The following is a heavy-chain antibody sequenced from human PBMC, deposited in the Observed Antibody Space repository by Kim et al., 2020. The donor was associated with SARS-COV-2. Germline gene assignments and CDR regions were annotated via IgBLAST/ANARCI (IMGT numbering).Heavy chain of an antibody. J-gene: IGHJ6*02. CDR1: GFTFSSYS. CDR2: ISSSSSYI. CDR3: ARDDIVVVPAAGNYYGMDV. D-gene: IGHD2-2*01. Sequence: GGSLRLSCAASGFTFSSYSMNWVRQAPGKGLEWVSSISSSSSYIYYADSVKGRFTISRDNAKNSLYLQMNSLRAEDTAVYYCARDDIVVVPAAGNYYGMDVWGQGTTVTVSS. V-gene: IGHV3-21*01.